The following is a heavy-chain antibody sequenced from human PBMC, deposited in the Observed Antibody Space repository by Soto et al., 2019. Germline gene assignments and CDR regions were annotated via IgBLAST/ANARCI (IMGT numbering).Heavy chain of an antibody. V-gene: IGHV3-33*08. Sequence: QVQLVESGGGVVQPGRSLRLSCGASGFTFRDYGMHWVRQAPGKGLEWVAVIWNDGSNEEYAGSVKGRFTISRDNSKDTLYLQMNSLRSEDTGVYFCATPRNGDDYFGLDVWGQGTTVIVSS. CDR2: IWNDGSNE. CDR3: ATPRNGDDYFGLDV. D-gene: IGHD2-8*01. CDR1: GFTFRDYG. J-gene: IGHJ6*02.